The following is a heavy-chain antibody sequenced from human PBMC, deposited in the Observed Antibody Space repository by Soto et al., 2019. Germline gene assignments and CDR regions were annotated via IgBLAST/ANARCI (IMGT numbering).Heavy chain of an antibody. CDR3: ASAVQADY. CDR1: GYTFTNYA. CDR2: INAGNGNT. V-gene: IGHV1-3*01. Sequence: QVQLVQSGAEVKKPGASVKVSCKASGYTFTNYAMHWVRQAPGQRLEWMGWINAGNGNTKYSQKFQGRVTITRDTSASTAYMQLSRLRSDATVVYCSASAVQADYWGQGTPVTVSS. J-gene: IGHJ4*01.